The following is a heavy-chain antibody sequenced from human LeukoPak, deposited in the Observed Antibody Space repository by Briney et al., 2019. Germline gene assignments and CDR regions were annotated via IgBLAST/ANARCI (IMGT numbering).Heavy chain of an antibody. CDR1: GYTFTSYD. V-gene: IGHV1-8*03. CDR2: MNPNSGNT. D-gene: IGHD3-10*01. J-gene: IGHJ4*02. CDR3: ARVREGGDTTRVTPFDY. Sequence: ASVKVSCKASGYTFTSYDINWVRQATGQGLEWMGWMNPNSGNTGYAQKFQGRVTITRNTSISTAYMELSSLRSEDTAVYYCARVREGGDTTRVTPFDYWGQGTLVTVSS.